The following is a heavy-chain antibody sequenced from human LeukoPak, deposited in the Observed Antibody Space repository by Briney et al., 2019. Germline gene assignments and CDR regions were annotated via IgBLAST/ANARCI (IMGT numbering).Heavy chain of an antibody. V-gene: IGHV3-7*03. CDR2: IKQDGSEK. D-gene: IGHD3-10*01. J-gene: IGHJ6*04. CDR3: ARDRITMVRGAILPHLYYGMDV. CDR1: GFTFSSYA. Sequence: QPGGSLRLSCAASGFTFSSYAMHWVRQAPGKGLEWVANIKQDGSEKYYVDSVKGRFTISRDNAKNSLYLQMNSLRAEDTAVYYCARDRITMVRGAILPHLYYGMDVWGKGTTVTVSS.